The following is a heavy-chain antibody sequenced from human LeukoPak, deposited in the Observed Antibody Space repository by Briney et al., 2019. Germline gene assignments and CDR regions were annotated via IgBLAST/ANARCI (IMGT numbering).Heavy chain of an antibody. D-gene: IGHD4-23*01. CDR2: ISGSGGST. V-gene: IGHV3-23*01. CDR3: AKNRRTTVVTPDDY. CDR1: GFTFSSYA. J-gene: IGHJ4*02. Sequence: GGSLRLSCAASGFTFSSYAMSWVRQAPGKGLEWVSAISGSGGSTYYADSVKGRFTISRDNSKNTLYLQMNSLRAEDTAVYCCAKNRRTTVVTPDDYWGQGTLVTVSS.